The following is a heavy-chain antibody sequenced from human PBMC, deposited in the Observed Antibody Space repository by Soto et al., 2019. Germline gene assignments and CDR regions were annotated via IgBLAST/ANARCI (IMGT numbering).Heavy chain of an antibody. Sequence: ASVKVSCKASGYKFTGYGIGWVRQAPGQGLEWMGWISAYNGNPSYAQKFQGRVTMTTDTSTSTAYMELRRLRADDTAVYFCARVFRLAVESSCFDYWGQGALVTVSS. J-gene: IGHJ4*02. V-gene: IGHV1-18*01. CDR2: ISAYNGNP. CDR3: ARVFRLAVESSCFDY. CDR1: GYKFTGYG. D-gene: IGHD6-19*01.